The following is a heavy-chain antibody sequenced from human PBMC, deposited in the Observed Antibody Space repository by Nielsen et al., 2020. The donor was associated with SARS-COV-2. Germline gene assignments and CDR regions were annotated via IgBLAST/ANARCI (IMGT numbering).Heavy chain of an antibody. J-gene: IGHJ4*02. Sequence: GESLKISCAASGFTFDDYGMSWVRQAPGKGLEWVSGINWNGGSTGYADSVKGRFTISRDNAKNSLYLQMNSLRAEDTALYYCAREGSYGSGSYGNFDYSGQGTLVTVSS. CDR1: GFTFDDYG. D-gene: IGHD3-10*01. CDR3: AREGSYGSGSYGNFDY. CDR2: INWNGGST. V-gene: IGHV3-20*04.